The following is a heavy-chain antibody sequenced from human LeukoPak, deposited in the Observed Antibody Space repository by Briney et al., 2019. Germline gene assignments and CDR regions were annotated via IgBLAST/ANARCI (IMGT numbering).Heavy chain of an antibody. CDR3: VKNCGGDCPVPDAFDI. V-gene: IGHV1-2*02. CDR2: INPNSGGT. D-gene: IGHD2-21*01. CDR1: GYILTGDY. J-gene: IGHJ3*02. Sequence: ASVKVSCKASGYILTGDYMHWVRQAPGQGLEWMGWINPNSGGTKYAQKFKGRVTMTRDTSINTAYMELSRLRSDDTAVHYCVKNCGGDCPVPDAFDIWGQGTMVTVSS.